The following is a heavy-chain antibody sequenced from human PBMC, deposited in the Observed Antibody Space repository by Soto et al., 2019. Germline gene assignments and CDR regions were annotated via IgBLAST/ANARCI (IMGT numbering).Heavy chain of an antibody. Sequence: PGGSLRLSCVASGFTFSSYGMHWVRQAPGKGLEWVAIISYDGSNTYYADSVKGRFTISRDNSKNTLYLQMNSLRAEDTSVYYCAKEGALSGSYYISSSYYFDYWGQGTRVTVSS. CDR1: GFTFSSYG. J-gene: IGHJ4*02. CDR3: AKEGALSGSYYISSSYYFDY. V-gene: IGHV3-30*18. D-gene: IGHD1-26*01. CDR2: ISYDGSNT.